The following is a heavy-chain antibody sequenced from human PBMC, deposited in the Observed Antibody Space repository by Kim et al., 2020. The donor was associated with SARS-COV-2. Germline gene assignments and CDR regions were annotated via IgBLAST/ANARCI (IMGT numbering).Heavy chain of an antibody. CDR2: IYYSGST. CDR3: ARHDAYGDYVGYFDY. J-gene: IGHJ4*02. V-gene: IGHV4-39*01. CDR1: GGSISSSSYY. D-gene: IGHD4-17*01. Sequence: SETLSLTCTVSGGSISSSSYYWGWIRQPPGKGLEWIGSIYYSGSTYYNPSLKSRVTISVDTSKNQFSLTLSSVTAAGTAVYYCARHDAYGDYVGYFDYWGQGTLGTVSS.